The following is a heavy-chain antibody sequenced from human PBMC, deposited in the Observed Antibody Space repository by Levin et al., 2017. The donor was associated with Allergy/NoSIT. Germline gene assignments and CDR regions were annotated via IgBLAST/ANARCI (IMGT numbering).Heavy chain of an antibody. CDR1: GFTFSSYS. D-gene: IGHD2-15*01. J-gene: IGHJ4*02. CDR3: ARTPPCSGGSCYSLGVY. V-gene: IGHV3-48*01. Sequence: PGGSLRLSCAASGFTFSSYSMNWVRQAPGKGLEWVSYISSSSSTIYYADSVKGRFTISRDNAKNSLYLQMNSLRAEDTAVYYCARTPPCSGGSCYSLGVYWGQGTLVTVSS. CDR2: ISSSSSTI.